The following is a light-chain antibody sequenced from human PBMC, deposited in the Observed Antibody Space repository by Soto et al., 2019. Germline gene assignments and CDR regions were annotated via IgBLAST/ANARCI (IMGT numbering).Light chain of an antibody. J-gene: IGLJ3*02. CDR1: TGAVTSGHY. CDR2: STS. V-gene: IGLV7-43*01. Sequence: QAVVAQESSLTVSPGGTVTLTCASSTGAVTSGHYPNRFQQKPGHAPRALIYSTSHRHSWTPARFSGSLLGGKAALTLSGVQPEDEAEYSCLLYYAGAWVFGGGTKVTVL. CDR3: LLYYAGAWV.